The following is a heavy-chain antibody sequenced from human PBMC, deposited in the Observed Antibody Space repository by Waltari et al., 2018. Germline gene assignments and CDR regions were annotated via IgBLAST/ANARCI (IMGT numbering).Heavy chain of an antibody. D-gene: IGHD3-22*01. Sequence: QVQLVQSGAEVKKPGSSVKVSCKASGGTFSSYAISWVRQAPGQGLEWMGGIIPIVGTANYAQKFKGRVTITADESTSTAYMELSSLRSKDTAVYYCARLRSYYYDSSGAVVDYWGQGTLVTVSS. CDR1: GGTFSSYA. V-gene: IGHV1-69*01. J-gene: IGHJ4*02. CDR2: IIPIVGTA. CDR3: ARLRSYYYDSSGAVVDY.